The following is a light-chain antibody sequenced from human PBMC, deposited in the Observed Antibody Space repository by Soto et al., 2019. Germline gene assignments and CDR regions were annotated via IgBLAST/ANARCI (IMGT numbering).Light chain of an antibody. CDR2: LKSDGSH. CDR3: QTWASGIRV. J-gene: IGLJ2*01. CDR1: SGHSSYA. Sequence: QPVLTQSPSASAPLGASVRLTCTLTSGHSSYAIAWHQQQPEKGPRFLMRLKSDGSHTKGDGIPDRFSGSSSGAERYLTISRLQSEDEADYYCQTWASGIRVFGGGTKVTVL. V-gene: IGLV4-69*01.